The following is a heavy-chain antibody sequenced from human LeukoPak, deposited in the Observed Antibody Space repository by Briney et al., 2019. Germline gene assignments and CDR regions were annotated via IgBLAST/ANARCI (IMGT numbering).Heavy chain of an antibody. V-gene: IGHV4-31*03. CDR2: IYYSGST. D-gene: IGHD3-22*01. CDR1: GGSISSGGYY. J-gene: IGHJ4*02. Sequence: KASETLSLTCTVSGGSISSGGYYWSWIRQHPGKGLEWIGYIYYSGSTYYNPSLESRVTISVDRSTNQFSLKLSSATAADTAVYYCASGNSGYYYIDYWGQGILVTVSS. CDR3: ASGNSGYYYIDY.